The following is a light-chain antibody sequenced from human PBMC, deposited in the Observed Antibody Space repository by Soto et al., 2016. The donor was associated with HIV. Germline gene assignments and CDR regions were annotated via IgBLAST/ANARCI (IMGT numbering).Light chain of an antibody. CDR1: QDIRND. CDR3: LQDFNYPPT. Sequence: AIQMTQSPSSLSASVGATVAITCRASQDIRNDLAWYQQKPGKAPKLIAYRASQLQNGVPSRFSGSGSDIYFTLTISSLQPEDFAIYYCLQDFNYPPTFGQGTKVEIK. CDR2: RAS. V-gene: IGKV1-6*02. J-gene: IGKJ1*01.